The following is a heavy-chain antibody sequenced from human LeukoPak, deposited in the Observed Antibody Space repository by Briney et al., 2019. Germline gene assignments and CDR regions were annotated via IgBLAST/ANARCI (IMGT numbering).Heavy chain of an antibody. V-gene: IGHV3-7*01. CDR1: GFTFSSYW. CDR3: ARDRSAYYYDSSGSGGDY. Sequence: GGSLRLSCAASGFTFSSYWMSWVRQAPGKGLEWVANIKQDGSEKYYVDSVKGRFTISRDNAKNSLYLQMSSLRAEDTAVYYCARDRSAYYYDSSGSGGDYWGQGTLVTVSS. J-gene: IGHJ4*02. D-gene: IGHD3-22*01. CDR2: IKQDGSEK.